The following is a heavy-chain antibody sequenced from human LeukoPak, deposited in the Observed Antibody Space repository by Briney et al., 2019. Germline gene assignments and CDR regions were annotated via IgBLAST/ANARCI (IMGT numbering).Heavy chain of an antibody. V-gene: IGHV1-2*02. Sequence: GASVKVSCKASGYTFTGYYMHWVRQAPGQGLEWMGWINPNSGGTNYAQKFQGRVTMARDTSISTAYMELSRLRADDTAVYYCARVGYYYDSSGPLDDWGQGTLVTVSS. CDR1: GYTFTGYY. D-gene: IGHD3-22*01. J-gene: IGHJ4*02. CDR3: ARVGYYYDSSGPLDD. CDR2: INPNSGGT.